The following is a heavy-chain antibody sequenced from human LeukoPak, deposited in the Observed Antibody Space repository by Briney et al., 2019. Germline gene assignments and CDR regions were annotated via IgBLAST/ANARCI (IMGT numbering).Heavy chain of an antibody. CDR1: GFTFSSCG. V-gene: IGHV3-30*02. D-gene: IGHD1-26*01. CDR3: AKDEFRIVGATGWFDP. J-gene: IGHJ5*02. Sequence: GGSLRLSCAASGFTFSSCGMHWVRQAPGKGLEWVAFIRYDGSNKYYADSVKGRFTISRDNSKNTLYLQMNSLRAEDTAVYYCAKDEFRIVGATGWFDPWGQGTLVTVSS. CDR2: IRYDGSNK.